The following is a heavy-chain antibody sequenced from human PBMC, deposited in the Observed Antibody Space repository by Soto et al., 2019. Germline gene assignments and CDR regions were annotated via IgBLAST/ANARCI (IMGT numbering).Heavy chain of an antibody. Sequence: PGGSLRLSCAASGFTFSSYAMSWVRQAPGKGLEWVSAISAGAAATNYADSVKGRFTISRDNSKNTLYLQMNSLRAEDTAVYYCAKGRESSGSYRPFDYWGQGALVTISS. J-gene: IGHJ4*02. CDR2: ISAGAAAT. D-gene: IGHD3-22*01. CDR1: GFTFSSYA. CDR3: AKGRESSGSYRPFDY. V-gene: IGHV3-23*01.